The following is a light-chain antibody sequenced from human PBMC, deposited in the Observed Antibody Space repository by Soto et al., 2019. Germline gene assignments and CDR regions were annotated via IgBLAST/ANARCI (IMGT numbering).Light chain of an antibody. V-gene: IGLV1-44*01. CDR2: STN. Sequence: SVLTQPPSASETPGQRVTISCSGSSSNLGTHTVNWYQQVPGTAPKLLIYSTNQRPSGVPDRISGSKSGTSASLAISGLQSDDEADYYCAAWDDSLNGPVFGGGTKLTVL. J-gene: IGLJ2*01. CDR1: SSNLGTHT. CDR3: AAWDDSLNGPV.